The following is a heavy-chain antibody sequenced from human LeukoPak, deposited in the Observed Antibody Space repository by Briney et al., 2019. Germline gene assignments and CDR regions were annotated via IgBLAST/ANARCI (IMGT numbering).Heavy chain of an antibody. Sequence: PSETLSLTCAVYGGSFSGYYWSWIRQPPGKGLEWIGEINHSGSTNYNPSLKSRVTISVDTSKNQFSLKLSSVTAADTAVYYCARAEVVVGILWWVQGYYFDYWGQGTLVTVSS. V-gene: IGHV4-34*01. CDR3: ARAEVVVGILWWVQGYYFDY. D-gene: IGHD2-21*01. CDR2: INHSGST. CDR1: GGSFSGYY. J-gene: IGHJ4*02.